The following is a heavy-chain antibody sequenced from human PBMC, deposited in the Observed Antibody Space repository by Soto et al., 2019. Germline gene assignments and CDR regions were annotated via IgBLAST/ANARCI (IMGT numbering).Heavy chain of an antibody. CDR1: GGTFISYA. Sequence: QVQLVQSGAEVKKPGSSVKVSCTASGGTFISYAFSWVRQAPGQGLEWMGGIIPIFGTPNYAQKFQGRVTITADKSTSTAYMDMSSLRSEDAAVYYCARSRITFGGVIVNYGMDVWGQGTTVTVSS. CDR3: ARSRITFGGVIVNYGMDV. D-gene: IGHD3-16*02. J-gene: IGHJ6*02. V-gene: IGHV1-69*06. CDR2: IIPIFGTP.